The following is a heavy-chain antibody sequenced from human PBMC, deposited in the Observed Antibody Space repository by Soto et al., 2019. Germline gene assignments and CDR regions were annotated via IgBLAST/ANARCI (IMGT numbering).Heavy chain of an antibody. CDR1: GYTFTSYA. V-gene: IGHV1-3*01. D-gene: IGHD6-13*01. Sequence: ASVKVSCKASGYTFTSYAMHWVRQAPGQRLEWMGWINAGNGNTKYSQKFQGRVTITRDTSASTAYMELSSLRSEDTAVYYCARDPRIAAAGDYYYYYGMDVWGQGTTV. CDR3: ARDPRIAAAGDYYYYYGMDV. CDR2: INAGNGNT. J-gene: IGHJ6*02.